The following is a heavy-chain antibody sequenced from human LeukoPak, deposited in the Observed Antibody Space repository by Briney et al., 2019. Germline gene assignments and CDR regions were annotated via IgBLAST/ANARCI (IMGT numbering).Heavy chain of an antibody. V-gene: IGHV3-64*01. CDR3: ARVCCSSTSCLFGY. CDR2: TSSNGGRT. D-gene: IGHD2-2*01. Sequence: PGGAQRLSWAVSGLTFRRYDMHSVRPAQRTGLEYVSATSSNGGRTYYANSGQGSFTIPRDNYRHTLSLQMARLRAHDLAVYYCARVCCSSTSCLFGYCGQGTLVTVSS. J-gene: IGHJ4*02. CDR1: GLTFRRYD.